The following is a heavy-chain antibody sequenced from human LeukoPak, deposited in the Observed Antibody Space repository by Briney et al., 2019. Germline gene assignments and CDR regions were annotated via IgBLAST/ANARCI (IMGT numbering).Heavy chain of an antibody. CDR3: ARLYSSSSGLFDS. V-gene: IGHV2-70*11. J-gene: IGHJ4*02. CDR1: GFSLNPSGMC. D-gene: IGHD6-6*01. Sequence: SGPALVKPTQTLTLTCTFSGFSLNPSGMCVVWIRQPPGKALEWLARIDWDDAKYYSTSLKTRLTISKDTSKNQVVLTMTNMDPVDTATYYCARLYSSSSGLFDSWGQGTLVTVSS. CDR2: IDWDDAK.